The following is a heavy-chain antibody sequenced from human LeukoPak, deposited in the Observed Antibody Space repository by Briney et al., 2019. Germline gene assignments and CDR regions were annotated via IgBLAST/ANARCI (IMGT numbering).Heavy chain of an antibody. V-gene: IGHV3-30-3*01. CDR3: ARDLDAFDI. J-gene: IGHJ3*02. CDR2: ISYDGSNK. CDR1: GFTFSSYA. Sequence: GGSLRLSCAASGFTFSSYAMHWVRQAPGKGLEWVAVISYDGSNKYYADSVKGRFTISRDSSKNTLYLQMNSLRAEDTAVYYCARDLDAFDIWGQGTMVTVSS.